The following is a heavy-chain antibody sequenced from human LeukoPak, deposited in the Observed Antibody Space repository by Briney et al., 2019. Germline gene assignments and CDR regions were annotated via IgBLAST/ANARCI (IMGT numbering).Heavy chain of an antibody. CDR2: MSGSGGSN. CDR1: GFTFSSYA. CDR3: AKPLIPAPWSPEYSGSYWGMGWFDH. D-gene: IGHD1-26*01. Sequence: SGGSLRLSCAASGFTFSSYAMSWVRQAPGKGLEWVAAMSGSGGSNYYGDSVKGRFTISRDTSKNALSLQMNSLRAEDTAVYYCAKPLIPAPWSPEYSGSYWGMGWFDHWGQGTLVTVSS. J-gene: IGHJ5*02. V-gene: IGHV3-23*01.